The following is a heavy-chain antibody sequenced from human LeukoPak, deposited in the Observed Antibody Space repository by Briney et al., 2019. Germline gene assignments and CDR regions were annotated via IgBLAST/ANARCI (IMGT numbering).Heavy chain of an antibody. V-gene: IGHV3-53*01. D-gene: IGHD6-19*01. J-gene: IGHJ5*02. CDR3: ARDPYSSAWYGWFDP. Sequence: PGGSLRLCCAASAFTVSSNYMSWVRQATVKGLEWVSAIYSGGSTYYEDSLKGRFTISRDNSKNTLYLQMNSLRAEDTAVYYCARDPYSSAWYGWFDPWGQGTLVTVSS. CDR1: AFTVSSNY. CDR2: IYSGGST.